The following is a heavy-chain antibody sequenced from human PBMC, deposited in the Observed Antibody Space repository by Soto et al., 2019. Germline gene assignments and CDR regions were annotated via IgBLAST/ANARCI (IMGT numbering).Heavy chain of an antibody. J-gene: IGHJ3*02. CDR3: ERDGPMTTVPPGAFDI. CDR2: IIPIFGTA. D-gene: IGHD4-4*01. CDR1: GGTFSSYA. Sequence: QVQLVQSGAEVKKPGSSVKVSCKASGGTFSSYAISWVRQAPGQGLEWMGGIIPIFGTANYAQKFQGRVTITADESTSTAYRELSSLSSEDTAVYYCERDGPMTTVPPGAFDIWGQGTMVTVSS. V-gene: IGHV1-69*01.